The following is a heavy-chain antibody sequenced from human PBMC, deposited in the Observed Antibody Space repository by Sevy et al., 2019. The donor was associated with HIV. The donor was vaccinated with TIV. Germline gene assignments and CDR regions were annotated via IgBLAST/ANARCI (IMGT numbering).Heavy chain of an antibody. CDR3: ARRTFGTYFGAISC. J-gene: IGHJ4*02. V-gene: IGHV3-23*01. CDR1: GFTITNYA. D-gene: IGHD1-26*01. Sequence: GESLKISCAASGFTITNYAMNWVRQAPGKGLEWVSGIPSSGDKTHYVDSVKGRFTISRDTSSNTLWLQMNNLRVEDTAVYYCARRTFGTYFGAISCWGQGTLVTVSS. CDR2: IPSSGDKT.